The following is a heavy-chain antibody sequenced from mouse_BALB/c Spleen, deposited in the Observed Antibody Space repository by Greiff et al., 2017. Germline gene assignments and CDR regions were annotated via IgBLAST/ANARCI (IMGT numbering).Heavy chain of an antibody. CDR1: GFSLTGYG. J-gene: IGHJ4*01. V-gene: IGHV2-6-7*01. Sequence: QVQLQQSGPGLVAPSQSLSITCTVSGFSLTGYGVNWVRQPPGKGLEWLGMIWGDGSTDYNSALKSRLSISKDNSKSQVFLKMNSLQTDDTARYYCARDRAYYGNPAGAMDYWGQGTSVTVSS. CDR3: ARDRAYYGNPAGAMDY. D-gene: IGHD2-10*01. CDR2: IWGDGST.